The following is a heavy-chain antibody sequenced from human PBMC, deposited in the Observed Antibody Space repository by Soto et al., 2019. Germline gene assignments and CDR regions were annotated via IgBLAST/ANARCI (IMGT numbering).Heavy chain of an antibody. Sequence: QVQLVQSGAEVKKPGASVKVSCKASGYTFTTYYMHWVRQAPGQGLEWMGIVNPSDGGTSYAQKFQGRVTMTRDTSPSTVYMELSSLRSEDTAVYYCTRSDGAEAHDYWGQGTLVTVSS. CDR1: GYTFTTYY. V-gene: IGHV1-46*03. CDR3: TRSDGAEAHDY. CDR2: VNPSDGGT. D-gene: IGHD3-16*01. J-gene: IGHJ4*02.